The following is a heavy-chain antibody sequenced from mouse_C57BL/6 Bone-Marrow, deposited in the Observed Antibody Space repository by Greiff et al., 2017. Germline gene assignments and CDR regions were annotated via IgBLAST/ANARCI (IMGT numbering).Heavy chain of an antibody. Sequence: VQLQQSGPELVKPGASVKISCKASGYSFTDYNMNWVKQSTGKSLEWIGVINPNYGTTSYNQKFKGKATLTVDQSSSTAYMQLNSLTSEDSAVYYCATYYSNCYYAMDYWGQGTSVTVSS. D-gene: IGHD2-5*01. CDR1: GYSFTDYN. CDR2: INPNYGTT. J-gene: IGHJ4*01. V-gene: IGHV1-39*01. CDR3: ATYYSNCYYAMDY.